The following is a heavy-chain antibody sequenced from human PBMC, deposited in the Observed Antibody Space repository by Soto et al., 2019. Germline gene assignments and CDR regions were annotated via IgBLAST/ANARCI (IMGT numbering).Heavy chain of an antibody. CDR1: GGSISIYY. Sequence: SETLSLTCTVSGGSISIYYWSWIRQPPGKGLEWIGYIYYSGSTNYNPSLKSRVTISVDTSKNQFSLKLSSVTAADTAVYYCARGAYGDPEYFQHWGQGTLVTVSS. J-gene: IGHJ1*01. V-gene: IGHV4-59*01. CDR3: ARGAYGDPEYFQH. D-gene: IGHD4-17*01. CDR2: IYYSGST.